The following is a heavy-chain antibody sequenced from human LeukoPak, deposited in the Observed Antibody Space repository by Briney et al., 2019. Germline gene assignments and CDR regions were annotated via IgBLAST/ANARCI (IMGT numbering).Heavy chain of an antibody. CDR3: GRVLITALRGPNRMDV. D-gene: IGHD3-10*01. CDR2: IYYSGTT. J-gene: IGHJ6*02. V-gene: IGHV4-34*01. CDR1: GGSFSGYY. Sequence: PSETLSLTCAVYGGSFSGYYWNWIRQPPGKGLEWIGSIYYSGTTNYNPSLKSRVTMSVDTSKNQFSLKLSSVTAADTAVYYCGRVLITALRGPNRMDVWGQGTTVTVSS.